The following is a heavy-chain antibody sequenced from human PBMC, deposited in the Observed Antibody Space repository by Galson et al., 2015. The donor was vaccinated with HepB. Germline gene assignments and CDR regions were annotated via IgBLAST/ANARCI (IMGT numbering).Heavy chain of an antibody. D-gene: IGHD3-10*01. CDR2: INPDGSEK. CDR1: EFTFSSYW. CDR3: ARRISLVRGIITKPDYYYGM. Sequence: SLRLSCAASEFTFSSYWMNWVRQAPGKGLEWVPNINPDGSEKYYVASLKGRFTISRDNAKNSLYLQMDSLRAEDTAVYYCARRISLVRGIITKPDYYYGM. J-gene: IGHJ6*01. V-gene: IGHV3-7*03.